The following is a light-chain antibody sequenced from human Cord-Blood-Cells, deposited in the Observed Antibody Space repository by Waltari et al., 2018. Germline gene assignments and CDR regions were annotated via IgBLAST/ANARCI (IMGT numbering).Light chain of an antibody. CDR3: NSRDSSGNHLV. J-gene: IGLJ1*01. V-gene: IGLV3-19*01. CDR2: GKK. CDR1: SLRSYY. Sequence: SSELTQDPAVSVALGQTVRITCQGDSLRSYYASWYQQKPGQAPVLVIYGKKNRPAGIPGRVSGSSSGNTASLAITGAQAEDEADYYCNSRDSSGNHLVFGTGTKVTVL.